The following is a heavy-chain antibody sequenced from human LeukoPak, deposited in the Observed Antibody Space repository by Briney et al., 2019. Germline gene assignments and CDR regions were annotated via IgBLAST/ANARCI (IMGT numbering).Heavy chain of an antibody. CDR2: INHSGST. Sequence: PSETLSPTCAVYGGSFSGYYWSWIRQPPGKGLEWIGEINHSGSTNYNPSLKSRVTISVDTSKNQFSLKLSSVTAADTAVYYCAGDSSGWKGGYFQHWGQGTLVTVSS. CDR1: GGSFSGYY. J-gene: IGHJ1*01. V-gene: IGHV4-34*01. D-gene: IGHD6-19*01. CDR3: AGDSSGWKGGYFQH.